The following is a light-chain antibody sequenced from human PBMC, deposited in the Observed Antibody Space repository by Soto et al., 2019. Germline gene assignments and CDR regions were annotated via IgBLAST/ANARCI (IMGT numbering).Light chain of an antibody. J-gene: IGLJ2*01. V-gene: IGLV3-21*04. CDR2: YDS. Sequence: SYELTQPPSVSVAPGKTARITCGGNNIGSKSVHWYQQKPGQAPVLVIYYDSDRPSGIPERFSGSNSGNTATLTISGVEAGDEADYYCQVWDSSSDHVVFGGGTKLTVL. CDR3: QVWDSSSDHVV. CDR1: NIGSKS.